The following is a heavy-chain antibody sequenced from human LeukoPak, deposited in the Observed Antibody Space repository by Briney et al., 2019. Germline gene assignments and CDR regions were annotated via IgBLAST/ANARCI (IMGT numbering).Heavy chain of an antibody. V-gene: IGHV4-34*01. CDR1: GGSFSGYY. J-gene: IGHJ6*03. Sequence: PSETLSLTCAVYGGSFSGYYWSWIRQPPGKGLEWIGEINNSGSTNYNPSLKSRVTISVDTSKNQFSLKLSSVTAADTAVYYCARGQMQWTRRHHYYYYMDVWGKGTTVTVSS. CDR2: INNSGST. CDR3: ARGQMQWTRRHHYYYYMDV. D-gene: IGHD2-2*01.